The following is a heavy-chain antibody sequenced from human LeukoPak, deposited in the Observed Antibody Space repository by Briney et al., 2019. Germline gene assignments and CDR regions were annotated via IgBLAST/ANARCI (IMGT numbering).Heavy chain of an antibody. Sequence: GGSLRLSCAASGFTFDDYAMHWVRQAPGKGLEWVSGISWNSGSIGYADSAKGRFTISRDNAKNSLYLQMNSLRAEDTALYYCAKGTISTVTEDWFDPGGQGTLVTASS. D-gene: IGHD4-17*01. V-gene: IGHV3-9*01. CDR1: GFTFDDYA. CDR3: AKGTISTVTEDWFDP. J-gene: IGHJ5*02. CDR2: ISWNSGSI.